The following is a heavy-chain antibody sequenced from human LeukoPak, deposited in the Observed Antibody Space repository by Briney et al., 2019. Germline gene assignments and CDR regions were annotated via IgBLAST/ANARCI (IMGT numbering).Heavy chain of an antibody. CDR1: GYSISSGYY. CDR3: ARLVWPFDI. CDR2: IYHSGST. V-gene: IGHV4-38-2*02. J-gene: IGHJ3*02. D-gene: IGHD3-16*01. Sequence: PSETLSLTCTVSGYSISSGYYWGWIRQPPGKGLEWIGSIYHSGSTYYNPSLKSRVTISVDTSKNQFSLKLSSVTAADTAVYYCARLVWPFDIWGQGTMVTVSS.